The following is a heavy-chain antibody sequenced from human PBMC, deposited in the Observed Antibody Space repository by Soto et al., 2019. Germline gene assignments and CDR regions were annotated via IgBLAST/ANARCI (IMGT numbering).Heavy chain of an antibody. J-gene: IGHJ3*02. CDR1: GDSVSSNSAA. CDR3: ARERYGDYGRGTFDI. CDR2: TYYRSKWYN. V-gene: IGHV6-1*01. D-gene: IGHD4-17*01. Sequence: SQTLSLTCVISGDSVSSNSAAWNWTRQSPSRGLEWLGRTYYRSKWYNDYAESVKSRTTINPETSKNQFSLQLNSVTPEDTAVYYCARERYGDYGRGTFDIWGQGTMVTVSS.